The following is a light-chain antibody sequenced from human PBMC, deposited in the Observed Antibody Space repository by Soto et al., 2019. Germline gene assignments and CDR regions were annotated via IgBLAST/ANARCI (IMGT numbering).Light chain of an antibody. CDR1: QGVRND. V-gene: IGKV1-6*01. CDR2: AAR. J-gene: IGKJ5*01. CDR3: LQAYKPPRP. Sequence: AIEMTQSPSSLSASVGDRVTITCRASQGVRNDLGWHQQPPGKAPQLLIYAARSFQSGAPSMFSSSGAGTVFPPTISRVPPEYFVNYYLLQAYKPPRPFGQG.